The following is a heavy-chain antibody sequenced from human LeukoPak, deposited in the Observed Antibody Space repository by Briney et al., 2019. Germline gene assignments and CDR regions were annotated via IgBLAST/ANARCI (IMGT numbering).Heavy chain of an antibody. CDR2: ISSSGSTI. CDR3: ASLGHSSSWSFDY. V-gene: IGHV3-11*04. J-gene: IGHJ4*02. D-gene: IGHD6-13*01. Sequence: GGSLRLSCAASGFTFSDYYMSWIRQAPGKGLEWVSYISSSGSTIYYADSVKGRFTISRDNAKNSLYLQMNSLRAEDTAVYYCASLGHSSSWSFDYWGQGTLVTVSS. CDR1: GFTFSDYY.